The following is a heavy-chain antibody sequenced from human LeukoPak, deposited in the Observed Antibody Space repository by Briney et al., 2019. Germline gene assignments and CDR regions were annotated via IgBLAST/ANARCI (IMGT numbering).Heavy chain of an antibody. CDR3: ARDRWLVRSYYYYGMDV. Sequence: PGGSLRLSCVASGFTFGKYWMSWVRQAPGKGLEWVANIKLDGSEKNYVDSVKGRFTISRDNTKNSLYLQMNSLRVEDTAVYYCARDRWLVRSYYYYGMDVWGQGTTVTVSS. V-gene: IGHV3-7*03. CDR1: GFTFGKYW. CDR2: IKLDGSEK. J-gene: IGHJ6*02. D-gene: IGHD6-19*01.